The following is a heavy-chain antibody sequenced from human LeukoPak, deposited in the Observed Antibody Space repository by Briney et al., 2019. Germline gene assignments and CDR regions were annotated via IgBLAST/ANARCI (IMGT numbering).Heavy chain of an antibody. CDR1: GGSISSYS. D-gene: IGHD6-13*01. V-gene: IGHV4-4*07. CDR2: INPSGST. Sequence: KPSETLSLTCTVSGGSISSYSWSWIRLPAGKGLEWIGRINPSGSTNYNPSLKSRVTMSLDTSKNQFSLKLNSVTAADTAVYYCAREAPFGVSSWRRGEYYFDYWGQGTLVTVSS. J-gene: IGHJ4*02. CDR3: AREAPFGVSSWRRGEYYFDY.